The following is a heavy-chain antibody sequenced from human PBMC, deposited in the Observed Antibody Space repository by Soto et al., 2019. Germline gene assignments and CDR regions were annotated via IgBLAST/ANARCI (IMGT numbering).Heavy chain of an antibody. CDR1: GFCFNTYA. D-gene: IGHD2-15*01. J-gene: IGHJ6*02. CDR2: VSASGGST. Sequence: EVQLLESGGGLVQPGGSLRLSCAASGFCFNTYAMSWVRQARGKGPEWVSTVSASGGSTYSADSVKGRFTISRDNSKNTVHLQMNSLRAEDTAVYYCAKTMGDCSGGSCYGAYSMDVWGQGITVTVSS. CDR3: AKTMGDCSGGSCYGAYSMDV. V-gene: IGHV3-23*01.